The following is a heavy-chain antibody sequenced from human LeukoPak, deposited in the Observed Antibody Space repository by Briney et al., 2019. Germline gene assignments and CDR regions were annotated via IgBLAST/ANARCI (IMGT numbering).Heavy chain of an antibody. Sequence: KTSETLSLTCTVSGYSISSGYYWGWIRQPPGKGLEWIGSIYYSGSTYYNPSLKSRVTISVDTSKNQFSLKLSSVTAADTAVYYCAREKIRRDFDYWGQGTLVTVSS. CDR2: IYYSGST. J-gene: IGHJ4*02. CDR1: GYSISSGYY. D-gene: IGHD3-16*01. CDR3: AREKIRRDFDY. V-gene: IGHV4-38-2*02.